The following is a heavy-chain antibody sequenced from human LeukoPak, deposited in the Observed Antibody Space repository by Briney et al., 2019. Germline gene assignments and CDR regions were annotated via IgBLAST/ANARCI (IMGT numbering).Heavy chain of an antibody. D-gene: IGHD3-16*01. CDR3: ASPYGGHGAFDI. V-gene: IGHV4-59*12. Sequence: SETLSLTCTVSGGSISSYYWSRIRQPPGKGLEWIGCFSYSESTNYNPSLKSRVSISVDTSKNQFSLKLSSVTAADTAVYYCASPYGGHGAFDIWGQGTMVTVSS. CDR1: GGSISSYY. J-gene: IGHJ3*02. CDR2: FSYSEST.